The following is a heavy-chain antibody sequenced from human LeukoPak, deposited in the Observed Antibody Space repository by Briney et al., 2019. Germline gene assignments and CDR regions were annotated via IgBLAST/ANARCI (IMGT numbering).Heavy chain of an antibody. CDR3: ARGSPLDWYFDL. Sequence: SETLSLTCTVSGGSISSGYWNWLRQPPAKGLEWIGYIYYSGSTKYNPSLMSRVTISVDTSKNQFSLKLTSVTAADTALYYCARGSPLDWYFDLWGRGTLVSVSS. V-gene: IGHV4-59*01. CDR2: IYYSGST. J-gene: IGHJ2*01. CDR1: GGSISSGY.